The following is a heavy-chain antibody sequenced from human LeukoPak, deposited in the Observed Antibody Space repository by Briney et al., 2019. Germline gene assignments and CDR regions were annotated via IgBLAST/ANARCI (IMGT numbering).Heavy chain of an antibody. V-gene: IGHV1-8*01. Sequence: GASVKVSCKASGYTFTSYDIDWVRQATGQGLEWMGWMNPNSGNTGYAQKFQGRVTMTRNTSISTAYMELSSLRSEDTAVYYCARGVQGYDFWSGYYKVYYYYMDVWGQGTTVTVSS. D-gene: IGHD3-3*01. CDR1: GYTFTSYD. CDR2: MNPNSGNT. CDR3: ARGVQGYDFWSGYYKVYYYYMDV. J-gene: IGHJ6*03.